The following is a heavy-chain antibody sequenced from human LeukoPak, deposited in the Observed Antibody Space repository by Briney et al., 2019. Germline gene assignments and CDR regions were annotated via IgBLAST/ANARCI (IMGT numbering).Heavy chain of an antibody. Sequence: GGSLRLSCAASGFTFSSYGMHWVRQAPGKGLEWVAVIWYDGSNKYYADSVKGRFTISRDNSKNTLYLQMNSLRAEDTAVYYCARDGGTVYYDSSGYYAPLTYYFDYWGQGTLVTVSS. CDR3: ARDGGTVYYDSSGYYAPLTYYFDY. CDR2: IWYDGSNK. D-gene: IGHD3-22*01. V-gene: IGHV3-33*01. J-gene: IGHJ4*02. CDR1: GFTFSSYG.